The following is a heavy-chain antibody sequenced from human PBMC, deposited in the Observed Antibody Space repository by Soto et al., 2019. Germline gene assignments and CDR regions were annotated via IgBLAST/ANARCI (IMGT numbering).Heavy chain of an antibody. D-gene: IGHD3-10*01. Sequence: PGESLKIFCKGSGYSFTSYWISWVRQIPGKGLEWMGRIDPSDSYTNYSPSFQGHVTISADKSISTAYLQWSSLKASDTAMYYCARRDYGSGSYYPSNRYYYYGMDVWGQGTTVTVSS. J-gene: IGHJ6*02. V-gene: IGHV5-10-1*01. CDR2: IDPSDSYT. CDR3: ARRDYGSGSYYPSNRYYYYGMDV. CDR1: GYSFTSYW.